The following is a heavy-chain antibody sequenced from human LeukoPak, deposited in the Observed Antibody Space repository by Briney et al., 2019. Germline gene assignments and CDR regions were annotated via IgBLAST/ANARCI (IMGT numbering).Heavy chain of an antibody. D-gene: IGHD6-19*01. CDR1: GYSFTNYW. CDR2: IYPADSNT. Sequence: PGESLKISCKGSGYSFTNYWIGWVRQMPGKGLEWMGIIYPADSNTRYSPSSQGQVTISADKSISTAYLQWSSLTASGTAMYYCASSYSSGWFFDYWGQGTLVTVSS. V-gene: IGHV5-51*01. CDR3: ASSYSSGWFFDY. J-gene: IGHJ4*02.